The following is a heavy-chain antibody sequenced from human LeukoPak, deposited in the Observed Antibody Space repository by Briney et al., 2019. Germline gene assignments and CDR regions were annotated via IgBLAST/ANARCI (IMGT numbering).Heavy chain of an antibody. Sequence: GGSLRLSCAASGFTFSNYFMSWVRQAPGEGLEWVASIKGDGSEKYYVDSVKGRFTISRDNAKNSLFLQMNSLRAEDTAVYYCATRAARRSYFDYWGQGTLVTVSS. CDR3: ATRAARRSYFDY. J-gene: IGHJ4*02. CDR1: GFTFSNYF. CDR2: IKGDGSEK. V-gene: IGHV3-7*01. D-gene: IGHD6-6*01.